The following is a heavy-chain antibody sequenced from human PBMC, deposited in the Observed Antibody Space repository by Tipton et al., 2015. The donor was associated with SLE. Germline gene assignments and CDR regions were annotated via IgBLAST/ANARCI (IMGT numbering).Heavy chain of an antibody. Sequence: QLVQSGAEVKKPGASVKVSCKASGYTFTSYYMHWVRQAPGQGLEWMGIINPSGGSTSYAQKFQGRVTMTRDTSTSTVYMELSSLRSEDTAVYYCARSIVATRAYYYGMDVWGQGTTVTVSS. CDR2: INPSGGST. V-gene: IGHV1-46*01. CDR3: ARSIVATRAYYYGMDV. CDR1: GYTFTSYY. D-gene: IGHD5-12*01. J-gene: IGHJ6*02.